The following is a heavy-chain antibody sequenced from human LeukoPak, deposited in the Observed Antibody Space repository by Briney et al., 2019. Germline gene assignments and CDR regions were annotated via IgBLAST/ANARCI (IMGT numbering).Heavy chain of an antibody. D-gene: IGHD3-10*01. J-gene: IGHJ4*02. Sequence: GASVKVSCKASGYSFSSFYMHWVRQAPGQRLEWMGWINAGNGNTKLSQKFQGRVTISRDTSAGTGLMELSSLTFEDTAVYYCLFRGVSDDFDSWGQGTLVTVSS. CDR2: INAGNGNT. CDR1: GYSFSSFY. V-gene: IGHV1-3*01. CDR3: LFRGVSDDFDS.